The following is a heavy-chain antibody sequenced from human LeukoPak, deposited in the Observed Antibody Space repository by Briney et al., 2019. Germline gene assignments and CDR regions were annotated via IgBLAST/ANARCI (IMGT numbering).Heavy chain of an antibody. CDR1: GFTFSSYG. V-gene: IGHV3-30*03. CDR2: ISHDGTKN. CDR3: ARESIAVATDY. J-gene: IGHJ4*02. Sequence: GRSLRLSCAVSGFTFSSYGIHWVRQAPGKGLEWVTFISHDGTKNYYADSVKGRFTISRDNSKNTLYLQMNSLRAEDTAVYYCARESIAVATDYWGQGTLVTVSS. D-gene: IGHD6-19*01.